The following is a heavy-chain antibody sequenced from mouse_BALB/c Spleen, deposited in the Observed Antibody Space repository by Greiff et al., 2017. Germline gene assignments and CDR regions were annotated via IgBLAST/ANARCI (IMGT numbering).Heavy chain of an antibody. CDR2: INPSTGYT. Sequence: QVQLQQSGAELAKPGASVKMSCKASGYTFTSYWMHWVKQRPGQGLEWIGYINPSTGYTEYNQKFKDKATLTADKSSSTAYMQLSSLTSEDSAVYYCAREGLRYWYFDVWGAGTTVTVSS. CDR1: GYTFTSYW. D-gene: IGHD2-2*01. J-gene: IGHJ1*01. CDR3: AREGLRYWYFDV. V-gene: IGHV1-7*01.